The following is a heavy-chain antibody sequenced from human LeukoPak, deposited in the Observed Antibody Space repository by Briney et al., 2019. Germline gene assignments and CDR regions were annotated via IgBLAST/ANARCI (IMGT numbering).Heavy chain of an antibody. CDR1: GFTVSSNY. CDR3: ARGTAAILDY. CDR2: IYHSGST. D-gene: IGHD5-18*01. J-gene: IGHJ4*02. Sequence: GSLRLSCAASGFTVSSNYMSWVRQAPGKGLEWIGYIYHSGSTYYNPSLKSRVTISVDRSKNQFSLKLSSVTAADTAVYYCARGTAAILDYWGQGTLVTVSS. V-gene: IGHV4-4*02.